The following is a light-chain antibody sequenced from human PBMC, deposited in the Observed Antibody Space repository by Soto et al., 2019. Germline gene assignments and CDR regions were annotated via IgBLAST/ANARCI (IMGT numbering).Light chain of an antibody. V-gene: IGLV2-23*02. J-gene: IGLJ3*02. CDR3: CSYAGSSTFLWV. CDR1: SSDVGSYNL. CDR2: EVS. Sequence: SALTQPASVSGSPGQSITISCTGTSSDVGSYNLVSWYQQHPGNAPKLMIYEVSKRPSGVSNRFSGSKSGNTASLTISGLQAEDEADYYCCSYAGSSTFLWVFGGGTKLTVL.